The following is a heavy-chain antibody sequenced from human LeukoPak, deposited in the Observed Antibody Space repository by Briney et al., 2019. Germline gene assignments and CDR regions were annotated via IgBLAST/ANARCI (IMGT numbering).Heavy chain of an antibody. CDR3: VKDRATISYFFDY. Sequence: GGSLRLSCSASGFTFSSYAMNWVRQAPGKGLEYVSAITGDGSRTYYADSVKGRFTISRDNSKNTLYLQMSSLRAEDTDVYDCVKDRATISYFFDYWGRGTLVTVSS. V-gene: IGHV3-64D*06. CDR2: ITGDGSRT. CDR1: GFTFSSYA. J-gene: IGHJ4*02. D-gene: IGHD3-9*01.